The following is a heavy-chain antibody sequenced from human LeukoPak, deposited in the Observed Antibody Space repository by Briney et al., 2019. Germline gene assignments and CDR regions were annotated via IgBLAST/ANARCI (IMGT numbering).Heavy chain of an antibody. Sequence: GESLKISCQASGYSFTTYWIGWVRQIPGKGLEWMGIIYPGDSDTRYSPSFQGQVTISADKSISTAYLQWSSLKASDTAMYYCASAAAGAHRFDYWGQGTLVTVSS. V-gene: IGHV5-51*01. CDR1: GYSFTTYW. D-gene: IGHD6-13*01. J-gene: IGHJ4*02. CDR3: ASAAAGAHRFDY. CDR2: IYPGDSDT.